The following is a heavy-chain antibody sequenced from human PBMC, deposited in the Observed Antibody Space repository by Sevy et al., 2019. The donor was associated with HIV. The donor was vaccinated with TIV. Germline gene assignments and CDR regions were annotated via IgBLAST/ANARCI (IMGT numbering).Heavy chain of an antibody. Sequence: GRSLRLSCAASGFTFTSYWMSWIRQAPGKGLEWLAVIKEDGSEQYYVDSVKGRFTISRDNAKDLVYLQMNSLRVEDTALYYCVSGGYTSLEDSWGQGTLVTVSS. CDR1: GFTFTSYW. CDR2: IKEDGSEQ. CDR3: VSGGYTSLEDS. J-gene: IGHJ4*02. D-gene: IGHD6-19*01. V-gene: IGHV3-7*01.